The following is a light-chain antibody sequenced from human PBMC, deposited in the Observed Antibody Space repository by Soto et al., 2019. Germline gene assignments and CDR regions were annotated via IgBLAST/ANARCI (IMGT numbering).Light chain of an antibody. V-gene: IGKV1-12*01. CDR2: AAS. J-gene: IGKJ4*01. CDR3: QQSNSFTLT. CDR1: QGITKC. Sequence: DIEMTQYPFSMSSTIGPRVTLTCRASQGITKCLAWYQKKTGKAPKLLIYAASGLPSGVPSRLSGSGSGTDFTLTISSMKPEDFETYYCQQSNSFTLTFGGGTQVDIK.